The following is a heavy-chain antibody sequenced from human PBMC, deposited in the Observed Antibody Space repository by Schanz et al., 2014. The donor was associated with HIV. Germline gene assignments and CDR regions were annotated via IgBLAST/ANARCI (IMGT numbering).Heavy chain of an antibody. CDR2: ISHDGSNK. Sequence: QVQLVESGGGMVLPGTSLRLSCAASGGTFSAHAFHWVRQAPGRGLEWVALISHDGSNKYYADSVKGRFTISRDNSKNTLYLQMNSLTAEDTAVYYCASDGSGSYLTLSLLYYGMDVWGQGTTVTVSS. V-gene: IGHV3-30*03. CDR3: ASDGSGSYLTLSLLYYGMDV. D-gene: IGHD3-10*01. J-gene: IGHJ6*02. CDR1: GGTFSAHA.